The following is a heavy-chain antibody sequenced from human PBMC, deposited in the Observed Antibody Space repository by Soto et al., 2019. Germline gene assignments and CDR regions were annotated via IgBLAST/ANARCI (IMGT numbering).Heavy chain of an antibody. CDR1: DGSISSGDYY. D-gene: IGHD5-18*01. Sequence: TLSLTCTVSDGSISSGDYYWSWIRQPPGKSLEWIGNIYYSGSTYYNPSLKSRVTISVDTSKNQFSLKLSSVTAVDMSVYYCAREDTGNWFDPWGQGTLVTVSS. CDR2: IYYSGST. V-gene: IGHV4-30-4*01. J-gene: IGHJ5*02. CDR3: AREDTGNWFDP.